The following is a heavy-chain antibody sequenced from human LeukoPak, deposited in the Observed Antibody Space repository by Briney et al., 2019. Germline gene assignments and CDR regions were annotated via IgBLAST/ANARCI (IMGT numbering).Heavy chain of an antibody. CDR1: GYSISSGYY. J-gene: IGHJ4*02. CDR3: ARDRDSWSGKSFDY. V-gene: IGHV4-38-2*02. D-gene: IGHD3-3*01. CDR2: IYHSGST. Sequence: SETLSLTCTVSGYSISSGYYWGWIRQPPGKGLEWIGSIYHSGSTYYNPSLKSRVTISVDTSKNQFSLKLSSVTAADTAVYYCARDRDSWSGKSFDYWGQGTLVTVSS.